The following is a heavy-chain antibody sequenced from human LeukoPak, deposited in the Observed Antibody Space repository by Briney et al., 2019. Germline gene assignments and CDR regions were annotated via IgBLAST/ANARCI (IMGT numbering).Heavy chain of an antibody. CDR1: GFTFGSYD. CDR3: ASSTYNYDYALDV. J-gene: IGHJ6*02. V-gene: IGHV3-23*01. Sequence: PGGSLRLSCAASGFTFGSYDMSWVRQAPGKGLEWVSLINDSGRRTYYADSVKGRFTVSRDNSKYTLYLQMNSLRVEDTAVYYCASSTYNYDYALDVWGQGTTVTVSS. CDR2: INDSGRRT. D-gene: IGHD5-24*01.